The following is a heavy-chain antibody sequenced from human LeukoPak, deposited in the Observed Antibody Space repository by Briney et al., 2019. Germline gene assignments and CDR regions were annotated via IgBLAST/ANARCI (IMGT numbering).Heavy chain of an antibody. CDR3: AKRSGVYSDNSGVFDY. D-gene: IGHD4-11*01. CDR1: GFTFSSFA. Sequence: GGSLRLSCAASGFTFSSFAMNWVRRAPGKGLEWVSGISGSGISRGYADSVKGRFTISRDNSKNTVLLQMDSLRAEDTAIYYCAKRSGVYSDNSGVFDYWGQGSLVTVSS. V-gene: IGHV3-23*01. J-gene: IGHJ4*02. CDR2: ISGSGISR.